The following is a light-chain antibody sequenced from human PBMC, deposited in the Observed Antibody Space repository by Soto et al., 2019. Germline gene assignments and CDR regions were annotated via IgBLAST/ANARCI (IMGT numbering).Light chain of an antibody. CDR3: QQPSSLHT. CDR1: QSVSSY. CDR2: DAS. J-gene: IGKJ1*01. V-gene: IGKV3-11*01. Sequence: EIVLTQSPATLSLSPGERATLSCRASQSVSSYLAWYQQKPGQAPRLLIYDASNRATGIPARFSGRGSGTDFTLTISSQEPEDSAIYYCQQPSSLHTFGQGTKVE.